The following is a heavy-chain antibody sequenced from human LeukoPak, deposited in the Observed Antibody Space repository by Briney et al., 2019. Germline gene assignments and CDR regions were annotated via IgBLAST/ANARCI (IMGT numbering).Heavy chain of an antibody. CDR3: ARGAYYYDSSGYY. J-gene: IGHJ4*02. CDR1: GFIFSSYA. CDR2: ISYDGSNK. D-gene: IGHD3-22*01. Sequence: PGRSLRLSCAASGFIFSSYAMHWVRQAPGKGLEWVAVISYDGSNKYYADSVKGRFTISRDNSKNTLYLQMNSLRAEDTAVYYCARGAYYYDSSGYYWGQGTLVTVSS. V-gene: IGHV3-30-3*01.